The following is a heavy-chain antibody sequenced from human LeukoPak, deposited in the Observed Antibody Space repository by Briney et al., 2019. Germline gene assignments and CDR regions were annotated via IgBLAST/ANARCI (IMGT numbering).Heavy chain of an antibody. J-gene: IGHJ4*02. D-gene: IGHD3-22*01. Sequence: SETLSLTCTVSGGSINSDYWSWLRQPPGKGLEWIGYIYYTGSTNYNPSLKNRVTISVDTSRNQFSLKMRSVTAADTAVYYCARGPDYYDSSGYPIDYWGQGTLVTVSS. V-gene: IGHV4-59*01. CDR2: IYYTGST. CDR1: GGSINSDY. CDR3: ARGPDYYDSSGYPIDY.